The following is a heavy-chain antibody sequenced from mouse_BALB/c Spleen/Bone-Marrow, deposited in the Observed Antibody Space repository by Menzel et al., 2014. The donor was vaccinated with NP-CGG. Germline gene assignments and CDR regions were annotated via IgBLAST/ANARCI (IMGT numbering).Heavy chain of an antibody. CDR1: GFNIKDTY. D-gene: IGHD1-1*01. V-gene: IGHV14-3*02. Sequence: VQLKQSGAELVKPGASVKLSCTASGFNIKDTYMHWVKQRPEQGLEWIGRIDPANGNTKYDPKFQGKATITADPSSNTAYLQLSSLTSEDTSVYCGARCCNGSSLFDYWGQGTTLTVSS. CDR2: IDPANGNT. CDR3: ARCCNGSSLFDY. J-gene: IGHJ2*01.